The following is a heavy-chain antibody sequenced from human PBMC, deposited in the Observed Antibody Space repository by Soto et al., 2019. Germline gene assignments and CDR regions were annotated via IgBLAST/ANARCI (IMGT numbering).Heavy chain of an antibody. Sequence: QVQLVQSGAEVKKPGASVKVSCKASGYSFTTHDITWLRQAPGKGLEWVGGISTDRGDTIYPQNLQGRVTMTTDSSTSTVYMELQSLRSDDTAVYYCARDDLNRGGKYFDDWGQGTLVTVSS. CDR3: ARDDLNRGGKYFDD. D-gene: IGHD2-15*01. CDR2: ISTDRGDT. CDR1: GYSFTTHD. J-gene: IGHJ4*02. V-gene: IGHV1-18*01.